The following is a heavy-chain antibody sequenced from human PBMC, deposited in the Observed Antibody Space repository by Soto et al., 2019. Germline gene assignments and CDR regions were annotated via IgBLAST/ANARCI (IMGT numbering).Heavy chain of an antibody. Sequence: GGSLRLSCAASGFTFSSYSMNWVRQAPGKGLEWVSSISSSSSYIYYADSVKGRFTISRDNAKNSLYLQMSSLRAEDTAVYYCARGELRFLEWLPPLDYWGQGTLVTVSS. J-gene: IGHJ4*02. CDR1: GFTFSSYS. CDR3: ARGELRFLEWLPPLDY. CDR2: ISSSSSYI. D-gene: IGHD3-3*01. V-gene: IGHV3-21*01.